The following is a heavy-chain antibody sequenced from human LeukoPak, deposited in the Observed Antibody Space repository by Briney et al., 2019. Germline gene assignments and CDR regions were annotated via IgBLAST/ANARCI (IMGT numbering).Heavy chain of an antibody. V-gene: IGHV3-30*03. CDR2: VPSDFKVM. D-gene: IGHD3-10*01. J-gene: IGHJ4*02. CDR1: GFTFRNYV. Sequence: AGGSLRLSCAASGFTFRNYVIHWVRQAPGKGLEWVAVVPSDFKVMLHAGSVEGRFTISRDNSRNTLYLQMNSLRPEDTAIYYCAREGYYGSGSPPSLYFDYWGRGTLVTVSS. CDR3: AREGYYGSGSPPSLYFDY.